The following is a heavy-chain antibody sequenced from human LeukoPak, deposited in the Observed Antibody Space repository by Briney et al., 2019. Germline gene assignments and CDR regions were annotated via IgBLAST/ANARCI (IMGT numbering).Heavy chain of an antibody. CDR2: ISYDGSNT. J-gene: IGHJ3*02. CDR3: ARGQWSDI. Sequence: GGSLRLSCAASGFTFSSSAMHWVRQAPGKGLEWVAIISYDGSNTYYADSVKGRFTISRDNSKNMLYLQMSSLTAEDTAVYYCARGQWSDIWGQGTMVTVSS. D-gene: IGHD2-15*01. V-gene: IGHV3-30-3*01. CDR1: GFTFSSSA.